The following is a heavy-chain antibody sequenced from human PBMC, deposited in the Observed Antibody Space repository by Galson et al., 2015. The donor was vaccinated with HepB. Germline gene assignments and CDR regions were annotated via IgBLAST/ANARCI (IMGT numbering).Heavy chain of an antibody. J-gene: IGHJ6*02. CDR1: GYSLSEVS. Sequence: SVKVSCKVSGYSLSEVSMHWVRQGPGKGIEWMGGFDPEDGETVYAQNFQGRVTMTEDTSADTVYMELSGLRSEDTAVYYCTTLGRFDFWSGPESSPPSDYYYYGMDDWGQGTTVTVSS. CDR3: TTLGRFDFWSGPESSPPSDYYYYGMDD. D-gene: IGHD3-3*01. V-gene: IGHV1-24*01. CDR2: FDPEDGET.